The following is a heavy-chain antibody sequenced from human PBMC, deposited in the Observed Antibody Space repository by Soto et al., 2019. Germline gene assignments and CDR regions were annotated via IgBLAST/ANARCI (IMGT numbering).Heavy chain of an antibody. V-gene: IGHV4-59*01. CDR2: IYYSGST. D-gene: IGHD3-10*01. CDR3: ARMVRGMFDY. CDR1: GGSISSYY. Sequence: SETLSLTCTVSGGSISSYYWSWIRQPPGKGLEWIGYIYYSGSTNYNPSLKSRVTISVDTSKNQFSLKLSSVTAADTAVYYCARMVRGMFDYWGQGTLVTVSS. J-gene: IGHJ4*02.